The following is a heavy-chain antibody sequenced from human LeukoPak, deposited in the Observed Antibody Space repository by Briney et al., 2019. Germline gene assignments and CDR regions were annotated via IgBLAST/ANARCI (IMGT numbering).Heavy chain of an antibody. V-gene: IGHV3-23*01. D-gene: IGHD2-15*01. J-gene: IGHJ4*02. Sequence: PGGSLRLSCAASGITFSNYAMSWVRQVSGKGLEWVSVISSSGGSTYYADPVKGRFTISRDNPKNTLYLEMDNLRGNDTAVYYCARGISSSWTTFDLWGQGTVVTVSS. CDR2: ISSSGGST. CDR1: GITFSNYA. CDR3: ARGISSSWTTFDL.